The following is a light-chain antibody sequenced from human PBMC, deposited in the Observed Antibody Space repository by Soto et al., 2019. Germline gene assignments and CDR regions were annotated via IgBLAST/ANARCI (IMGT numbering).Light chain of an antibody. V-gene: IGKV3D-20*01. J-gene: IGKJ2*01. Sequence: EVAMSQAPAALSVSPGEMATLSCGVSQSVPCNYLAWYQHKPGRAPRLLIYAASSRATGVPGRFSGSGSGTEFTLTISRLEAEDAAVYHCKHSGNAPYTFGRGTKVDIK. CDR2: AAS. CDR1: QSVPCNY. CDR3: KHSGNAPYT.